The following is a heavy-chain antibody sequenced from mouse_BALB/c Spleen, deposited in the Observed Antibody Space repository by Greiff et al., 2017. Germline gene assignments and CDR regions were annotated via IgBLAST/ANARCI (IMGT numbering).Heavy chain of an antibody. Sequence: VMLVESGPGLVAPSQSLSITCTVSGFSLTSYGVHWVRQPPGKGLEWLGVIWAGGSTNYNSALMSRLSISKDNSKSQVFLKMNSLQTDDTAMYYCARAQVRRDAMDYWGQGTSVTVSS. V-gene: IGHV2-9*02. J-gene: IGHJ4*01. D-gene: IGHD2-14*01. CDR2: IWAGGST. CDR3: ARAQVRRDAMDY. CDR1: GFSLTSYG.